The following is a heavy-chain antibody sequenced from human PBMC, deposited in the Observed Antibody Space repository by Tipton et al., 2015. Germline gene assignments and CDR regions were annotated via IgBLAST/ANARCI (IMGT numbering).Heavy chain of an antibody. CDR3: ASRADVAGTSALHY. D-gene: IGHD6-19*01. J-gene: IGHJ4*02. CDR1: GGSISSYY. CDR2: INQRGST. V-gene: IGHV4-34*01. Sequence: TLSLTCTVSGGSISSYYWGWVRQPPGKGLQWIGEINQRGSTNYNPSLKSRVTLSVDTSKKQFSLKVSSVTAADTAVYFCASRADVAGTSALHYWGQGTLVTVSS.